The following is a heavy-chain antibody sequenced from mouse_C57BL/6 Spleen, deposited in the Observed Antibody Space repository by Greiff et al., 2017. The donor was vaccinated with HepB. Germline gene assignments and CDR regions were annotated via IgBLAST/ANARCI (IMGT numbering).Heavy chain of an antibody. J-gene: IGHJ4*01. CDR3: ARIYYDYDGYAMDY. CDR1: GYTFTSYW. D-gene: IGHD2-4*01. V-gene: IGHV1-50*01. Sequence: QQSCKASGYTFTSYWMQWVKQRPGQGLEWIGEIDPSDSYTNYNQKFKGKATLTVDTSSSTAYMQLSSLTSEDSAVYYCARIYYDYDGYAMDYWGQGTSVTVSS. CDR2: IDPSDSYT.